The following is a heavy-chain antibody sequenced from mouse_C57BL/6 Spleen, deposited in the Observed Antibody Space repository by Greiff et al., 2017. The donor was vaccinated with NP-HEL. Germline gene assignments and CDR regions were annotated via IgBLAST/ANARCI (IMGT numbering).Heavy chain of an antibody. D-gene: IGHD3-1*01. J-gene: IGHJ3*01. CDR1: GYSITSGYY. V-gene: IGHV3-6*01. CDR3: ARDEIRDPWFAY. CDR2: ISYDGSN. Sequence: VQLKESGPGLVKPSQSLSLTCSVTGYSITSGYYWNWIRQFPGNKLEWMGYISYDGSNNYNPSLKNRISITRDTSKNQFFLKLNSVTTEDTATYYCARDEIRDPWFAYWGQGTLVTVSA.